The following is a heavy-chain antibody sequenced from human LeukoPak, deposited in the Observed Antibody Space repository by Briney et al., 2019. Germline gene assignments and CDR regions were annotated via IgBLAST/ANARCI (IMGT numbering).Heavy chain of an antibody. CDR1: GGSISSYY. D-gene: IGHD3-22*01. CDR2: IYYSGST. J-gene: IGHJ5*02. V-gene: IGHV4-59*01. Sequence: SETLSLTCTVSGGSISSYYWSWIRHPPGKGLEWIGYIYYSGSTNYNPSLKSRVTISVDTSKNQFSLKLSSVTAADTAVYYCARSIPLYYYDSSGSYNWFDPWGQGTLVTVSS. CDR3: ARSIPLYYYDSSGSYNWFDP.